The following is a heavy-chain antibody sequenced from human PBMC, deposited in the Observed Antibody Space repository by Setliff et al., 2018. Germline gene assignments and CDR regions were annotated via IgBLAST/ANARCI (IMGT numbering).Heavy chain of an antibody. J-gene: IGHJ5*02. CDR2: INQDGIGK. D-gene: IGHD4-17*01. CDR3: ARDPNGDYVGAFDP. V-gene: IGHV3-7*03. Sequence: GGSLRLSCAASGFSFSSFWMSWVRQPPGKGLEWVANINQDGIGKYYIDSVRGRFTISRDNSRNTLYLQMNSLRAEDTASCYCARDPNGDYVGAFDPWGQGILVTVSS. CDR1: GFSFSSFW.